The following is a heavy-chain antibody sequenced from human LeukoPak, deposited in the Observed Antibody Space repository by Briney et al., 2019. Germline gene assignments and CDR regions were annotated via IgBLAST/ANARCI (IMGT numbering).Heavy chain of an antibody. J-gene: IGHJ4*02. CDR3: ARFHISTGSFDF. CDR2: IYYTGST. CDR1: GGSISSYY. Sequence: SETLSLTCTVSGGSISSYYWSWIRQPPGKGLEWIGYIYYTGSTNYNPSLKSRVTISINASKNQLSLELSSVTAADTAVYYCARFHISTGSFDFWGQGTLVTVSS. D-gene: IGHD3-9*01. V-gene: IGHV4-59*01.